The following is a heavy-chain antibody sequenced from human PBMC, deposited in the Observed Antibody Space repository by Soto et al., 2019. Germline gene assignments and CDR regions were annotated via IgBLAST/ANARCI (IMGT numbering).Heavy chain of an antibody. CDR2: IHYGAST. J-gene: IGHJ4*02. CDR3: AREGGRGEGYNHGDY. Sequence: SSETMSLTWTVSGGSINNGNYYWSWIRQLPGKGLEWIGYIHYGASTYYNPSLKSRATISIDTSKNRFSLRLNSVTAADTAVYYWAREGGRGEGYNHGDYWGQGTLVT. V-gene: IGHV4-31*02. D-gene: IGHD2-2*02. CDR1: GGSINNGNYY.